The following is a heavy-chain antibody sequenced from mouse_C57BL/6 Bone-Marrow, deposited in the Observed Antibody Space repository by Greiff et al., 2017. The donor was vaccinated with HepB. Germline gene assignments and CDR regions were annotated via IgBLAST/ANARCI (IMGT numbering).Heavy chain of an antibody. Sequence: VKLMESGAELVKPGASVKMSCKASGYTFTTYPIEWMKQNHGKSLEWIGNFHPYNDDTKYNEKFKGKATLTVEKSSSTVYLELSRLTSDDSAVYYCARSTMVTRYWYFDVWGTGTTVTVSS. D-gene: IGHD2-2*01. CDR1: GYTFTTYP. V-gene: IGHV1-47*01. CDR3: ARSTMVTRYWYFDV. CDR2: FHPYNDDT. J-gene: IGHJ1*03.